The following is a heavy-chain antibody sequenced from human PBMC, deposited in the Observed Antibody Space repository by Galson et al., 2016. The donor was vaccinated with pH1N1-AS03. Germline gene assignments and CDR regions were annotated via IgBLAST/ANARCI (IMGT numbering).Heavy chain of an antibody. CDR1: GFTFSNYA. Sequence: SLRLSCAASGFTFSNYAMSWVRQAPGKGLEWVSTISGGGGSTYYADSVKGRFTFSRDNSKNTLYLQMNSLRAEDTALYYCAKVRSYYDSSGYYYSFDYWGQGTLVTVSS. V-gene: IGHV3-23*01. D-gene: IGHD3-22*01. CDR2: ISGGGGST. J-gene: IGHJ4*02. CDR3: AKVRSYYDSSGYYYSFDY.